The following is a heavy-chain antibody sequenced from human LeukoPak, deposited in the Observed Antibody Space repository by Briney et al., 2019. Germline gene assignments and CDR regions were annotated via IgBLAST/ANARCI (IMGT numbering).Heavy chain of an antibody. D-gene: IGHD3-22*01. CDR1: GYTFTSYD. V-gene: IGHV1-8*01. CDR3: ARGRTAHTYYDSSGDCDY. CDR2: MNPNSGNT. Sequence: ASVKVSCKASGYTFTSYDINWVRQATGQGLEWMGWMNPNSGNTGYAQKFQGRVTMTRNTSISTAYMELSSLRSEDTAVYYCARGRTAHTYYDSSGDCDYWSQGTLVTVSS. J-gene: IGHJ4*02.